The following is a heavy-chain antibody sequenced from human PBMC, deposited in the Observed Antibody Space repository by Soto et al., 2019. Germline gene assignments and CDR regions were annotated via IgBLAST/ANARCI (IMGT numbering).Heavy chain of an antibody. Sequence: QVQLQESGPGLVKPSQTLSLTCTVSGGSISSGGYYWSWIRQHPGKGLEWIGDIYYSGSTYYNPSLKSRVITSGDTSKNQFSLKLSSATAADAAVYYCARDPRRYDFWIGSPLTDGMDVWGQGTTVTVSS. V-gene: IGHV4-31*03. D-gene: IGHD3-3*01. CDR2: IYYSGST. CDR1: GGSISSGGYY. J-gene: IGHJ6*02. CDR3: ARDPRRYDFWIGSPLTDGMDV.